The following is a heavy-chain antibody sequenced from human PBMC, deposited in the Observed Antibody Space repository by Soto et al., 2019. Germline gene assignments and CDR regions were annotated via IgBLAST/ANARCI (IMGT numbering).Heavy chain of an antibody. J-gene: IGHJ6*02. CDR3: ARDLVRGVIGYYYGMDV. CDR1: GFTVSSHY. V-gene: IGHV3-66*01. D-gene: IGHD3-10*01. Sequence: EVQLVESGGGLVQPGGSLRLSCAASGFTVSSHYMTWVRQAPGKGLEWVSVIYNDGSTYHADSVKGRFVISRDKSKNTLYLQMNSLRAEDTAVYYCARDLVRGVIGYYYGMDVWGQGTTVTVSS. CDR2: IYNDGST.